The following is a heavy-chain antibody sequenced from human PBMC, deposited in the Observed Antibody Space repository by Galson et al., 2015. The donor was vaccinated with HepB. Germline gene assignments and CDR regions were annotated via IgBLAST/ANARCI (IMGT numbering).Heavy chain of an antibody. J-gene: IGHJ3*02. CDR3: AAHSMKDI. Sequence: SLRLSCAASGFTVGNNYMSWVRQAPGKGLQWVSLMYSGGSARYAESVRGRFIISRDSSKNAVYLQMNSLRVEDTAMDYCAAHSMKDIWGQGTMVTVSS. CDR2: MYSGGSA. CDR1: GFTVGNNY. V-gene: IGHV3-53*01.